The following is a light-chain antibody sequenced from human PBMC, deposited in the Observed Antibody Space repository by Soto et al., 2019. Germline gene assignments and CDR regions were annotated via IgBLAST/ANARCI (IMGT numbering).Light chain of an antibody. CDR1: QAVNTR. Sequence: EIVLTQSPATLSAFPGDRVTLSCRASQAVNTRLAWHQHKPGQAPRLLIYLTSNRAAGVPSRFSGSGSGTDFTLTISRLEPEDFAVYYCQQYGTSPRTFGQGTRLRL. V-gene: IGKV3-20*01. J-gene: IGKJ5*01. CDR2: LTS. CDR3: QQYGTSPRT.